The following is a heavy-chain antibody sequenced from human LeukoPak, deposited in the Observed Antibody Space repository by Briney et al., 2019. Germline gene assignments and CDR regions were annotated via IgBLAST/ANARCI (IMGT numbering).Heavy chain of an antibody. CDR2: IYSGGST. CDR3: ARESEFFTMSPYMDV. D-gene: IGHD3-22*01. J-gene: IGHJ6*03. Sequence: GGSLRLSCAASGFTVSSNYMSWVRQAPGKGLEWVSVIYSGGSTYYADSVKGRFTISRDNAKNSLYLQMNSLRAEDTAVYYCARESEFFTMSPYMDVWGKGTTVTVSS. CDR1: GFTVSSNY. V-gene: IGHV3-53*01.